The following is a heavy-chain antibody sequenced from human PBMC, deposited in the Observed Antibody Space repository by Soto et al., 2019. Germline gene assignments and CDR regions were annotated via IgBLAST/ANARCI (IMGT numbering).Heavy chain of an antibody. D-gene: IGHD3-22*01. V-gene: IGHV3-11*01. CDR1: GFTFSDYY. CDR2: ISSSGSTI. Sequence: QVQLVESGGGLVKPGGSLRLSCAASGFTFSDYYMSWIRQAPGKGLEWVSYISSSGSTIYYADSVKGRFTISRDNAKNSLYLHMISLTAEYTAVYYCSGYYSYAFYIWGQGTMVNVSS. J-gene: IGHJ3*02. CDR3: SGYYSYAFYI.